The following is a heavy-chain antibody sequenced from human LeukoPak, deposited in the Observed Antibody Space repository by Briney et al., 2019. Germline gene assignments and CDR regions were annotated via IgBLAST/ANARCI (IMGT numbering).Heavy chain of an antibody. J-gene: IGHJ6*02. CDR2: IWYDGSNK. CDR3: ARGGYGDYGYGIDV. D-gene: IGHD4-17*01. Sequence: GGSLRLSCAASGLTFSNYGMHWVRQAPGKGLEWVAVIWYDGSNKYYADYVKGRFTISRDKSKNTLYLLMNSVRAEDTAVYHCARGGYGDYGYGIDVWGQGTTVTVSS. V-gene: IGHV3-33*01. CDR1: GLTFSNYG.